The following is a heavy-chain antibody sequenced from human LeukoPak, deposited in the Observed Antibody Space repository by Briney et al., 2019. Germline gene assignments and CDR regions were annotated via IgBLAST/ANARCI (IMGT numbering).Heavy chain of an antibody. CDR2: IIPIFGTA. CDR3: ARETEYYYDSSGYYPLDY. D-gene: IGHD3-22*01. V-gene: IGHV1-69*05. J-gene: IGHJ4*02. Sequence: SVKVSCKASGGTFSSYAISRVRQAPGQGLEWMGGIIPIFGTANYAQKFQGRVTITTDESTSTAYMELSSLRSEDTAVYYCARETEYYYDSSGYYPLDYWGQGTLVTVSS. CDR1: GGTFSSYA.